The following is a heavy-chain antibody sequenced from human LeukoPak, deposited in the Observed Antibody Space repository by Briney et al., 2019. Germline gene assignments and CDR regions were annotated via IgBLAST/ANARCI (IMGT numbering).Heavy chain of an antibody. CDR1: GYTFTGYY. V-gene: IGHV1-2*02. CDR2: IDPNSGGT. D-gene: IGHD5-18*01. Sequence: ASVKVSCKASGYTFTGYYMHWVRQAPGQGLEWMGWIDPNSGGTSYAQNFKGRVTMTTDTSISTAYMEVTRLRSDDTAVYYCAIDGDTAMASPGGSFDYWGQGTLVTVSS. CDR3: AIDGDTAMASPGGSFDY. J-gene: IGHJ4*02.